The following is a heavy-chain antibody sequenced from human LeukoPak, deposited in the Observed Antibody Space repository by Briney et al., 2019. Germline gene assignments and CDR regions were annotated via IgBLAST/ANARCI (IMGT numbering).Heavy chain of an antibody. J-gene: IGHJ6*03. CDR1: GFTFSSYA. CDR2: ISGSGGST. D-gene: IGHD3-10*01. V-gene: IGHV3-23*01. Sequence: GGSLRLSCAASGFTFSSYAMSWVRQAPGKGLEWVSAISGSGGSTYYADSVKGRFTISRDNSKNTLYLQMNSLRAEDTAVYYCAKRMRDYYYGSGSRNYHYYMDVWGKGTTVTVSS. CDR3: AKRMRDYYYGSGSRNYHYYMDV.